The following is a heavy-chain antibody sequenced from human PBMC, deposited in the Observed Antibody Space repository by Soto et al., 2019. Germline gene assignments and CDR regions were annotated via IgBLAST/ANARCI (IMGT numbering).Heavy chain of an antibody. Sequence: VGSLRLSCAASGFTFSSYAMHWVRQAPGKGLEWVAVISYDGSNKYYADSVKGRFTISRDNSKNTLYLQMNSLRAEDTAVYYCGGDTNYDPRGFGPRGQGTLVTVSS. CDR3: GGDTNYDPRGFGP. V-gene: IGHV3-30-3*01. J-gene: IGHJ5*01. CDR2: ISYDGSNK. D-gene: IGHD3-3*01. CDR1: GFTFSSYA.